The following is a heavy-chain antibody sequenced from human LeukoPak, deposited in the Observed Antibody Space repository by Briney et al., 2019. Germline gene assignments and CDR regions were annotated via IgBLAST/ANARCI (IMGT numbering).Heavy chain of an antibody. J-gene: IGHJ4*02. CDR1: GGSISSSSYY. Sequence: SETLSLTCTVSGGSISSSSYYWGWIRQPPGKGLEWIGSIYYSGSTYYNPSLRSRVTISVDTSKDQFSLKLSSVTAADTAVYYCARLSGSYYSQLGYWGQGTLVTVSS. D-gene: IGHD1-26*01. V-gene: IGHV4-39*01. CDR2: IYYSGST. CDR3: ARLSGSYYSQLGY.